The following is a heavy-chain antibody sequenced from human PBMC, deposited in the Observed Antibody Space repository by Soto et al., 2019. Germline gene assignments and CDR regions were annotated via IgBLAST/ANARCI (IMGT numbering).Heavy chain of an antibody. D-gene: IGHD3-22*01. Sequence: QVQLVESGGGVVQPGRSLRLSCAASGFTFSSYAMHWVRQAPGKGLEWVAVISYDGSNKYYADSVKGRFNISRDNSKNTLYLQMNSLRAEDTAVYYCARAIVPVYWGQGTLVTVSS. CDR1: GFTFSSYA. J-gene: IGHJ4*02. CDR3: ARAIVPVY. V-gene: IGHV3-30-3*01. CDR2: ISYDGSNK.